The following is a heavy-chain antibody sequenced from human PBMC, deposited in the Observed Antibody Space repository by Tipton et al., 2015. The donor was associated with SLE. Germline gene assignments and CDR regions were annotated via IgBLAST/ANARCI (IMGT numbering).Heavy chain of an antibody. CDR2: IRYDGSNK. Sequence: SLRLSCAASGFTFSSYGMHWVRQAPGKGLEWVAFIRYDGSNKYYADSVKGRFTISRDNSKNTLYLQMNSLRAEDTAVYYGAKPDFLLYYFDYWGQGTLVTVPS. V-gene: IGHV3-30*02. CDR3: AKPDFLLYYFDY. CDR1: GFTFSSYG. J-gene: IGHJ4*02.